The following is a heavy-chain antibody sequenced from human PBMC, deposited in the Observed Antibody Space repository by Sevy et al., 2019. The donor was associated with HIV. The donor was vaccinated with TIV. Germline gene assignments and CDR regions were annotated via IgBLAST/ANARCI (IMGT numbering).Heavy chain of an antibody. V-gene: IGHV4-59*08. CDR1: GGSISGYY. CDR2: IYYSGST. Sequence: SETLSLTCTVSGGSISGYYWSWIRQPPGKGLEWIGHIYYSGSTNYNPSLKSRVTISVDTSKNQFSLKLSSVTAADTAVYYCARQGGYQLPAAFDIWGQGTMVTVSS. D-gene: IGHD5-18*01. J-gene: IGHJ3*02. CDR3: ARQGGYQLPAAFDI.